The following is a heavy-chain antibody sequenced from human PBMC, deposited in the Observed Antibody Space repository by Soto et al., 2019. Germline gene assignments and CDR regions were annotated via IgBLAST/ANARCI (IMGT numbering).Heavy chain of an antibody. Sequence: GESLKISCRGYGYSFTTYWIGWVRQMPGKGLEWMGIIYPGDSDTRYSPSFQGQATFSVDKSISTAYMQMNSLRAEDTAVYYCAKYSTHDYVWGSYRYTALPYFDYWGQGTLVTVSS. CDR1: GYSFTTYW. D-gene: IGHD3-16*02. V-gene: IGHV5-51*01. CDR2: IYPGDSDT. J-gene: IGHJ4*02. CDR3: AKYSTHDYVWGSYRYTALPYFDY.